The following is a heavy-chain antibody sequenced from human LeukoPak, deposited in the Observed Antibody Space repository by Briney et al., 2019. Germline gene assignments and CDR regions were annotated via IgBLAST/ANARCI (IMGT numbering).Heavy chain of an antibody. D-gene: IGHD3-22*01. V-gene: IGHV1-18*01. CDR3: ARPSYYYGSSGYPALDAFDI. J-gene: IGHJ3*02. CDR1: GYTFTSYG. CDR2: ISAYNGNT. Sequence: ASVKVSCKASGYTFTSYGISWVRQAPGQGLEWMGWISAYNGNTNYAQKLQGRVTMTTDTSTSTAYMELRSLRSDDTAVYYCARPSYYYGSSGYPALDAFDIWGQGTMVTVSS.